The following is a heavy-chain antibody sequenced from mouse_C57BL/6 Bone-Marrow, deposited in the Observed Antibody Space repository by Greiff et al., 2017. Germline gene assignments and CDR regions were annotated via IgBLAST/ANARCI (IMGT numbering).Heavy chain of an antibody. V-gene: IGHV1-64*01. CDR3: ARVRYYYGSSRYYFDY. Sequence: QVQLQQPGAELVKPGASVKLSCKASGYTFTSYWMHWVKQRPGQGLEWIGMIHPNSGSTNYNEKFKSKATLTVDKSSSTAYMQLSSLTSEDSAVYYCARVRYYYGSSRYYFDYWGQGTALTVSS. J-gene: IGHJ2*01. D-gene: IGHD1-1*01. CDR2: IHPNSGST. CDR1: GYTFTSYW.